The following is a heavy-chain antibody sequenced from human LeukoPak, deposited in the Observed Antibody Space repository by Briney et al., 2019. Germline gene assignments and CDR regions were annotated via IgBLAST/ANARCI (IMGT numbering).Heavy chain of an antibody. CDR3: ARTIVVPAALYYYYYGMDV. J-gene: IGHJ6*02. D-gene: IGHD2-2*01. CDR2: MNPNSGNT. Sequence: ASVKVSCKASGYTFTSYDINWVRQATGQGLEWMGWMNPNSGNTGYAQKFQGRVTMTRNTSISTAYMELSSLRSGDTAVYYCARTIVVPAALYYYYYGMDVWGQGTTVTVSS. CDR1: GYTFTSYD. V-gene: IGHV1-8*01.